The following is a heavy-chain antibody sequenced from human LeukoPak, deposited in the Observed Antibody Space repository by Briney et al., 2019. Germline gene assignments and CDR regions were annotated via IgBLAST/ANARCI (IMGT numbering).Heavy chain of an antibody. Sequence: GRSLRLSCAASGFTFDDYAMHWVRQAPGKGLEWVSGISWNSGSIGYADSVKGRFTISRDNAKNSLYLQMNSLRAEDTALYYCAIVDTAMVPDYWGQGTLVTVSS. CDR1: GFTFDDYA. CDR3: AIVDTAMVPDY. V-gene: IGHV3-9*01. CDR2: ISWNSGSI. D-gene: IGHD5-18*01. J-gene: IGHJ4*02.